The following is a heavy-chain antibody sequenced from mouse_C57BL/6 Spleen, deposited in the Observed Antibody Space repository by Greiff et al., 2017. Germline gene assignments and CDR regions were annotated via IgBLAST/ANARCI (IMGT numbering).Heavy chain of an antibody. CDR1: GFTFSSYA. D-gene: IGHD1-2*01. CDR2: ISDGGSYT. V-gene: IGHV5-4*01. J-gene: IGHJ2*01. CDR3: AREGPTTALDY. Sequence: EVKLMESGGGLVKPGGSLKLSCAASGFTFSSYAMSWVRQTPEKRLEWVATISDGGSYTYYPDNVKGRFTISRDNAKNNLYLQMSHLKSEDTAMYYCAREGPTTALDYWGQGTTLTVSS.